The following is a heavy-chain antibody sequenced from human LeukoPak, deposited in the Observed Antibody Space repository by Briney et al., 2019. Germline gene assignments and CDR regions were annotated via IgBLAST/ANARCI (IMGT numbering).Heavy chain of an antibody. CDR1: GYTFTSYG. D-gene: IGHD3-22*01. CDR3: AREREYYYDSSGYIN. CDR2: ISAYNGNT. V-gene: IGHV1-18*01. J-gene: IGHJ4*02. Sequence: ASVKVSCKASGYTFTSYGISWVRQAPGQGLEWMGWISAYNGNTNYAQKLQGRVTMTTDTSTSTAYMELRSLRSDDTAVYYCAREREYYYDSSGYINWGQGTLVTVSS.